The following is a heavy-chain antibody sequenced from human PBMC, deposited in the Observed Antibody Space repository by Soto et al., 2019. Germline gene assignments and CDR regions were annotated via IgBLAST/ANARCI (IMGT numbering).Heavy chain of an antibody. CDR1: GGTFSSYA. CDR3: ARKTSGSYYLPYGMDV. Sequence: QVQLVQSGAEVKKPGSSVKVSCKASGGTFSSYAISWVRQAPGQGLEWMGGIIPIFGTANYAQKFQGRVTITADESTSTAYMELSSLRSEDTAVYYCARKTSGSYYLPYGMDVWGQGTTVTVSS. J-gene: IGHJ6*02. D-gene: IGHD3-10*01. V-gene: IGHV1-69*01. CDR2: IIPIFGTA.